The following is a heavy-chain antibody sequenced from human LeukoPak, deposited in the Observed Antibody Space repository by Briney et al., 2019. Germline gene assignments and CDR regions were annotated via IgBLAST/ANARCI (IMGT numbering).Heavy chain of an antibody. V-gene: IGHV1-46*01. CDR2: INPSGGST. J-gene: IGHJ3*02. CDR1: GYTFTSYY. Sequence: ASVKVSCKASGYTFTSYYMRWVRQAPGQGLEWRVIINPSGGSTSYAQKFQGRVTMARDTTTSTVYIELSSLTSEDTAVYYCATRYSGGWPGAFDTWGQGKMVTVSS. CDR3: ATRYSGGWPGAFDT. D-gene: IGHD6-19*01.